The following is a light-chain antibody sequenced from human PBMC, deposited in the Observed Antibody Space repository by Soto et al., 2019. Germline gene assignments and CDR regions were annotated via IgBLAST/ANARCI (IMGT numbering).Light chain of an antibody. V-gene: IGKV1-5*01. J-gene: IGKJ2*01. CDR1: QRISNR. CDR3: QQYNSNSYT. CDR2: DAS. Sequence: DAQMTQSPSTLSAAVGDRVTITCRASQRISNRLAWYQQKPGQVPTLLIYDASSLESGVPSRFSGSGSGTEFTLTISSLQSDDLATYYCQQYNSNSYTFGQGTKLEIK.